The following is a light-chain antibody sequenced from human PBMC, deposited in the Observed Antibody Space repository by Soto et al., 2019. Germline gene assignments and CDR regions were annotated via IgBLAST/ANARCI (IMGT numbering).Light chain of an antibody. Sequence: DIVMTQSPDSLAVSLGERATINCKSSQRVLYSSNNKNYLAWYQQKPGQPPKLLIYWASTRESGVPDRFSGSGSGKDFTLTISSLQAEDVAVYYCQQYYSTPPWTFGQGTKVEIK. CDR1: QRVLYSSNNKNY. J-gene: IGKJ1*01. CDR2: WAS. CDR3: QQYYSTPPWT. V-gene: IGKV4-1*01.